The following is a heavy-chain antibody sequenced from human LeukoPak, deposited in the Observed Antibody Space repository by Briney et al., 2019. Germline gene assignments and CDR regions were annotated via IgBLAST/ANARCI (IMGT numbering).Heavy chain of an antibody. D-gene: IGHD3-22*01. CDR2: IIPIFGTA. J-gene: IGHJ4*02. CDR3: ARDSLDYYDSSGPRDHY. V-gene: IGHV1-69*05. Sequence: GASVKVSCKASGYTFTSYDINWVRQAPGQGLEWMGRIIPIFGTANYAQKFQGRVTITTDESTSTAYMELSGLRSEDTAVYYCARDSLDYYDSSGPRDHYWGQGTLVTVSS. CDR1: GYTFTSYD.